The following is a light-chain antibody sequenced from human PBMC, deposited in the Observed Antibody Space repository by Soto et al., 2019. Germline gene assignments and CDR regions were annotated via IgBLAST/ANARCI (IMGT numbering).Light chain of an antibody. CDR3: SSYTSSSTLEV. V-gene: IGLV2-18*02. CDR2: EVS. Sequence: QSALPQPPSVSGSPGQSVTLSCTGTSSDVDCFKCVSWYHQPPGTAPKVMICEVSNRPSGVSNRFSGSKSGNTASLTISGLQAEDEADYYCSSYTSSSTLEVFGGGTKLTVL. CDR1: SSDVDCFKC. J-gene: IGLJ2*01.